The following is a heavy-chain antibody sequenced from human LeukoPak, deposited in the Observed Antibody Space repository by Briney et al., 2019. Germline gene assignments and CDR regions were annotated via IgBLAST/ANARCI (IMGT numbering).Heavy chain of an antibody. CDR1: GFAVSRNY. J-gene: IGHJ6*02. CDR3: ASRTTVTTLVPSYYYGMDV. Sequence: GGSLRLSCAASGFAVSRNYMNWVRQAPGKGLEWVSVTYSGGSTFYADSVKGRFTISRDNSKNTLYLQMNSLRAEDTAVYYCASRTTVTTLVPSYYYGMDVWGQGTTVTVSS. CDR2: TYSGGST. V-gene: IGHV3-53*01. D-gene: IGHD4-17*01.